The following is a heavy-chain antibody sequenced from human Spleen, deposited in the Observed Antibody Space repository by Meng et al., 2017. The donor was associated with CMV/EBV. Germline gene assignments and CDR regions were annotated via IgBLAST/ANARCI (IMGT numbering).Heavy chain of an antibody. J-gene: IGHJ4*02. Sequence: SGFTFSSYAMSWVRQAPGKGLEWVSAISGSGGSTYYADSVKGRFTISRDNSKNTLYLQMNSLRAEDTAVYYCAPHWGGSYHRRYFDYWGQGTLVTVSS. CDR3: APHWGGSYHRRYFDY. D-gene: IGHD1-26*01. CDR2: ISGSGGST. V-gene: IGHV3-23*01. CDR1: GFTFSSYA.